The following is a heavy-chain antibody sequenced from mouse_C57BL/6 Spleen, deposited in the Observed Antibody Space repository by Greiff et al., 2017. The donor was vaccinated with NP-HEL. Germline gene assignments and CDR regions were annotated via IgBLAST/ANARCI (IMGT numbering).Heavy chain of an antibody. Sequence: QVQLQQPGAELVMPGASVKLSCKASGYTFTSYWMHWVKQRPGQGLEWIGEIDPSDSDTNYNQKFKGKATLTVDKSSSTAYMPLSSLTSEAPAVYYCARGTAQVSFFDYWGQGTTLTVSS. CDR3: ARGTAQVSFFDY. CDR2: IDPSDSDT. CDR1: GYTFTSYW. V-gene: IGHV1-69*01. D-gene: IGHD3-2*02. J-gene: IGHJ2*01.